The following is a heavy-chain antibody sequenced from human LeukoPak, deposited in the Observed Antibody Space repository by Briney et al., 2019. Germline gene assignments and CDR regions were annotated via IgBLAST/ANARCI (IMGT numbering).Heavy chain of an antibody. D-gene: IGHD6-13*01. CDR1: GFTFEDYA. CDR3: AKARGAAAPYYYYGMDV. V-gene: IGHV3-9*01. J-gene: IGHJ6*02. CDR2: ISWNSGSI. Sequence: GGFLRLSCAASGFTFEDYAMHWVRQAPGKGLEWVSGISWNSGSIGYADSVKGRFTISRDNAKNSLYLQMNSLRAVDTALYYCAKARGAAAPYYYYGMDVWGQGTTVTVSS.